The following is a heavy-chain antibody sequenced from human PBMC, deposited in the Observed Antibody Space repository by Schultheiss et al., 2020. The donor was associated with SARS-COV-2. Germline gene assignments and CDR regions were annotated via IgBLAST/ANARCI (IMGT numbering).Heavy chain of an antibody. Sequence: ASVKVSCKASGYTFTSYDINWVRQATGQGLEWMGWMNPNSGNTGYAQKLQGRVTMTTDTSISTAYMELSSLRSEDTAVYYCARDRRAAANWFDPWGQGTLVTVSS. CDR1: GYTFTSYD. D-gene: IGHD6-13*01. J-gene: IGHJ5*02. CDR2: MNPNSGNT. V-gene: IGHV1-8*02. CDR3: ARDRRAAANWFDP.